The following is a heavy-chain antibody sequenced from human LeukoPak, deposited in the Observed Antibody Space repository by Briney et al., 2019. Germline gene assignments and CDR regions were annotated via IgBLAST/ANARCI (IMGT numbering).Heavy chain of an antibody. J-gene: IGHJ6*03. V-gene: IGHV1-69*05. Sequence: GSSVRVSCKGSGGTFTSYAISWVRQGPGQGGEWRGGIIPIFGPANSAQKSQGRVTITTDESTSTAYMELSSLTSEDTAVYYCARSHIVVVPAATLGYYYYMDVWGKGTTVTVSS. CDR1: GGTFTSYA. D-gene: IGHD2-2*01. CDR2: IIPIFGPA. CDR3: ARSHIVVVPAATLGYYYYMDV.